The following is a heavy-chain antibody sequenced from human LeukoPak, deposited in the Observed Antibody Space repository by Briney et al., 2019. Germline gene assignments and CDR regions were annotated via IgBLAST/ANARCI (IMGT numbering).Heavy chain of an antibody. V-gene: IGHV4-59*01. CDR3: ARDNWNYGSSMDV. Sequence: SETLSLTCTVSGGSIRNYYWSWIRQPPGKGLEWIGYIYYSGSTNYNPSLKSRVTISVDTSKNQFSLKLSSVTAADTAVYHCARDNWNYGSSMDVWGQGTTVTVSS. CDR1: GGSIRNYY. CDR2: IYYSGST. J-gene: IGHJ6*02. D-gene: IGHD1-7*01.